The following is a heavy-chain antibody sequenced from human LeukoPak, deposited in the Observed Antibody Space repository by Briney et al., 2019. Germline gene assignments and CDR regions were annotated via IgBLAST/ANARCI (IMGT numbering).Heavy chain of an antibody. D-gene: IGHD2-15*01. V-gene: IGHV3-23*01. CDR1: GLTFSSYG. Sequence: GGSLRLSCAASGLTFSSYGMHWVRQAPGKGLEWVSAISGSGGSTYYADSVKGRFTISRDNSKNTLYLQMNSLRAEDTAVYYCAKRINYYDYWGRGTLVTVSS. J-gene: IGHJ4*02. CDR3: AKRINYYDY. CDR2: ISGSGGST.